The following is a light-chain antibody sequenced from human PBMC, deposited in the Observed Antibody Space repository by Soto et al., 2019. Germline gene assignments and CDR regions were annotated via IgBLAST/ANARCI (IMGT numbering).Light chain of an antibody. J-gene: IGKJ1*01. Sequence: DIVMTQTPLSLPVTPGEPASISCRSSQSLLHSNGYNYLDWYLQKPGQSPQLLIYLGSNRASGVPDRFSGRGSCTDFTLKISSVEAEDVGVYYCMQALQTPLAFGQGTKVEFK. CDR1: QSLLHSNGYNY. V-gene: IGKV2-28*01. CDR3: MQALQTPLA. CDR2: LGS.